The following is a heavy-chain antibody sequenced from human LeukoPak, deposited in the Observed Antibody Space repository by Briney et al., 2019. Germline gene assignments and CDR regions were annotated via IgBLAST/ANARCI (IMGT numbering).Heavy chain of an antibody. Sequence: PGGSLRLSCAASGFTFSSYSMNWVRQAPGKGLEWVSYISSSSSTIYYADSVKGRFTISRDNAKNSLYLQKNSLRAEDTAVYYCARPNYGDYVLGYYYMDVWGKGTTVTVSS. CDR3: ARPNYGDYVLGYYYMDV. CDR1: GFTFSSYS. V-gene: IGHV3-48*04. J-gene: IGHJ6*03. CDR2: ISSSSSTI. D-gene: IGHD4-17*01.